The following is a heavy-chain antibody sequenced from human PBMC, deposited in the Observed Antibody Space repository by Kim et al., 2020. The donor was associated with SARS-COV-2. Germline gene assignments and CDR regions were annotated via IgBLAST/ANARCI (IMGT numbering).Heavy chain of an antibody. Sequence: SVKVSCKASGGTFSSYAISWVRQAPGQGLEWMGGIIPIFGTANYAQKFQGRVTITADESTSTAYMELSSLRSEDTAVYYCAREYCSGGSCYHTRGYYFDYWGQGTLVTVSS. D-gene: IGHD2-15*01. CDR2: IIPIFGTA. V-gene: IGHV1-69*13. CDR1: GGTFSSYA. J-gene: IGHJ4*02. CDR3: AREYCSGGSCYHTRGYYFDY.